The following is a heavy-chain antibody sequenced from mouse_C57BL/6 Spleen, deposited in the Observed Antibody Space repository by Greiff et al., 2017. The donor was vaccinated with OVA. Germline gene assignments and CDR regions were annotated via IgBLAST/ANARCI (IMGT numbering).Heavy chain of an antibody. CDR2: IDPSDSYT. CDR1: GYTFTSYW. J-gene: IGHJ3*01. CDR3: AINARYYCGSQFAY. V-gene: IGHV1-50*01. Sequence: QVQLQQPGAELVKPGASVKLSCKASGYTFTSYWMRWVKQRPGQGLEWMGEIDPSDSYTNYNQKFKGKATLTVDTSSSTSYMQLSSLTSEDSAVYYCAINARYYCGSQFAYWGQATLVTVAA. D-gene: IGHD1-1*01.